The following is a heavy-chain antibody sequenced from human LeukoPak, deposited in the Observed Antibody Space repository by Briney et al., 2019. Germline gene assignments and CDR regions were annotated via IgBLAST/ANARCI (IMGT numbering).Heavy chain of an antibody. CDR1: GFIFSTYS. J-gene: IGHJ4*02. D-gene: IGHD1-7*01. CDR2: ISYSSNYI. CDR3: ARRFSTENYSALDC. Sequence: PGGSLRLSCAASGFIFSTYSMYWVRQAPGRGLEWVSSISYSSNYIYYADSVKGRFTISRDNARKSLFLQMSSLRAEDTAVYYCARRFSTENYSALDCWGQGTLVTVSS. V-gene: IGHV3-21*01.